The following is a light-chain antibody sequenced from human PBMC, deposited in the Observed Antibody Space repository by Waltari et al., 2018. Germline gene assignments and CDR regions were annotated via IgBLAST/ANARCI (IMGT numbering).Light chain of an antibody. CDR1: PSVLYSSNNKNY. J-gene: IGKJ3*01. CDR2: WAS. V-gene: IGKV4-1*01. CDR3: QQYYSSPFT. Sequence: DIVLTQSPDSLALSLGERATIHCQSSPSVLYSSNNKNYLAWYQQKPGQPPKLLIYWASTRESGVPDRFSGSGSGADFTLTISSLQAEDVAVYYCQQYYSSPFTFGPGTKVDIK.